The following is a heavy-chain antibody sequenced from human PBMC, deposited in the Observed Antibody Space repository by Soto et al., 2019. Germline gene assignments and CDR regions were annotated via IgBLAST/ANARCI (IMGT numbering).Heavy chain of an antibody. J-gene: IGHJ6*02. CDR2: INHSGST. CDR1: GGSFSGYY. V-gene: IGHV4-34*01. Sequence: SETLSLTCAVYGGSFSGYYWSWIRQPPGKGLEWIGEINHSGSTNYNPSLKSRVTISVDTSKNQFSLKLSSVTAADTAVYYCARARITMVRGVIGYYYYGTDVWGQGTTVTVSS. CDR3: ARARITMVRGVIGYYYYGTDV. D-gene: IGHD3-10*01.